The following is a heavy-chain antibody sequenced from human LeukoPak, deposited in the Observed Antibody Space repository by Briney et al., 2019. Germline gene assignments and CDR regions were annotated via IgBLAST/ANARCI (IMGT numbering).Heavy chain of an antibody. V-gene: IGHV4-30-4*08. CDR3: ARAEIDYGSGN. Sequence: SETLSLTCTVSGGSISSGDYYWGWVRQPPGKGLEWIGYIYYSVSTYYNPSLKSRVTTSVDTSKTQLSLKLSSVTAADTAVYCCARAEIDYGSGNWGQGTLVTVSS. J-gene: IGHJ4*02. CDR1: GGSISSGDYY. D-gene: IGHD4-17*01. CDR2: IYYSVST.